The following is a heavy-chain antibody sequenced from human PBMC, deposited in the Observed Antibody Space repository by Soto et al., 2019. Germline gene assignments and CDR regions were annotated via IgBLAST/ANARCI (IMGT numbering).Heavy chain of an antibody. CDR1: GFTFSSYS. Sequence: EVHLVESGGGLVQPGGSLRLSCAASGFTFSSYSLNWVRQAPGKGLEWVSYITSSGTTVYYADSVRGRFTISRDNAKNSLYLQMNRLRDDDTAVYYCARRSSNWAYYFEFWGQGTLVTVSS. D-gene: IGHD6-13*01. CDR2: ITSSGTTV. V-gene: IGHV3-48*02. CDR3: ARRSSNWAYYFEF. J-gene: IGHJ4*02.